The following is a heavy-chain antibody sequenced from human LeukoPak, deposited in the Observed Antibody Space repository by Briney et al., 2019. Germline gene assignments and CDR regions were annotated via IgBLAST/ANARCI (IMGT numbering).Heavy chain of an antibody. CDR1: GGSFSGYY. CDR3: AATVYSSSWTRRPPYYFDY. D-gene: IGHD6-13*01. Sequence: SETLSLTCDVYGGSFSGYYWSWIRQPPGEGLEWIGEINHSGGTNYNPSLQSRVTISVDTSKNQFSLKLSSATAATTAVYYCAATVYSSSWTRRPPYYFDYWGQGTLVTVSS. J-gene: IGHJ4*02. V-gene: IGHV4-34*01. CDR2: INHSGGT.